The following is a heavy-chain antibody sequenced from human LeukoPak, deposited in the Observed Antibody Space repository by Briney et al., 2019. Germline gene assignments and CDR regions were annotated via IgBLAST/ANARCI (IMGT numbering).Heavy chain of an antibody. CDR3: ASNDYGDYGFVVDY. V-gene: IGHV3-48*03. CDR2: ISSSGSTI. Sequence: GGSLRLSCAASGFTFSSYEMNWVRQAPGKGLEWVSYISSSGSTIYYADSVKGRFTISRDNAKNSLYLQMNSLRAEDTAVYYCASNDYGDYGFVVDYWGQGTLVTVSS. D-gene: IGHD4-17*01. J-gene: IGHJ4*02. CDR1: GFTFSSYE.